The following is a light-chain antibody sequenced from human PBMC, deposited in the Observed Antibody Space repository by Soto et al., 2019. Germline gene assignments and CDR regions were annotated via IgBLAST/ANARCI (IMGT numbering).Light chain of an antibody. J-gene: IGLJ1*01. CDR2: GNI. Sequence: QPVLAQPPSVSGAPGQRVTISCTGSNSNIGAGYDVHWYQQLPGTAPKLLIYGNINRPSGVPDRFSGSKSGTSASLTITGLHAEDEADYSCQSYDSSLNGYVFGTGTKVTVL. V-gene: IGLV1-40*01. CDR1: NSNIGAGYD. CDR3: QSYDSSLNGYV.